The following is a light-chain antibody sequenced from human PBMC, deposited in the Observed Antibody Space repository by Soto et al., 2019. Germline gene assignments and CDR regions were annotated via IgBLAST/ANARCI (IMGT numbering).Light chain of an antibody. V-gene: IGLV2-14*03. CDR3: NSYTSSATLV. J-gene: IGLJ2*01. CDR1: SSDVGGYDY. CDR2: DVS. Sequence: QSALTQPASVSGSPGQSITISCTGTSSDVGGYDYVSWYQQHPGNAPKLIIYDVSSRPSGVSNRFSGSKSGSTASLTISGLQAEDEADYYCNSYTSSATLVFGVGTKLTVL.